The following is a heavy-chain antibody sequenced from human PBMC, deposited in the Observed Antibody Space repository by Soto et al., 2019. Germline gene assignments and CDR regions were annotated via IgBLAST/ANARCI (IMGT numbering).Heavy chain of an antibody. CDR2: ISYDGSNK. CDR1: GFTFSSYG. Sequence: PGGSLRLSCAASGFTFSSYGMHWVRQAPGKGLEWVAVISYDGSNKYYADSVKGRFTISRDNSKNTLYLQMNSLRAEDTAVYYCAPGGGYNYYFDYWGQGTLVTVSS. V-gene: IGHV3-30*03. CDR3: APGGGYNYYFDY. D-gene: IGHD5-12*01. J-gene: IGHJ4*02.